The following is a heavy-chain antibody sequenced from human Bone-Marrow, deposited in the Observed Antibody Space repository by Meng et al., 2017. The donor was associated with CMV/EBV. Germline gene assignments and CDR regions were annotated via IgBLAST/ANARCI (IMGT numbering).Heavy chain of an antibody. CDR1: GFTVSRYA. V-gene: IGHV3-30*04. Sequence: GESLKISCAASGFTVSRYAMHWVRQAPGKGLEWVTVISDDGSKKYYADSVRGRFTISRDDSKNTLYLQMNSLKTEDTAVYYCTTDLDYYGSGSYRYWGQGTLVTVSS. J-gene: IGHJ4*02. D-gene: IGHD3-10*01. CDR3: TTDLDYYGSGSYRY. CDR2: ISDDGSKK.